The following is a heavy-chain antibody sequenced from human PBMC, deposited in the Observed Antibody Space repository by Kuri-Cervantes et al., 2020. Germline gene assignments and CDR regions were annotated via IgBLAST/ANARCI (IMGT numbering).Heavy chain of an antibody. CDR2: FDPEDGET. Sequence: ASVKVSCKVSGYTLTELSMHWARQAPGKGLEWMGGFDPEDGETIYAQKFQGRVTMTEDTSTDTAYMELSSLRSEDTAVYYCATTPSGSGWYWFDPWGQGTLVTVSS. CDR3: ATTPSGSGWYWFDP. CDR1: GYTLTELS. D-gene: IGHD6-19*01. J-gene: IGHJ5*02. V-gene: IGHV1-24*01.